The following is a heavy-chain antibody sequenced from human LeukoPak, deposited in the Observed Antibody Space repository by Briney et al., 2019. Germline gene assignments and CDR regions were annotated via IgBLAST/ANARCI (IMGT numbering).Heavy chain of an antibody. CDR3: ARCLAVAGAFDY. V-gene: IGHV4-59*01. CDR2: IYYSGST. D-gene: IGHD6-19*01. CDR1: GGSISSYY. J-gene: IGHJ4*02. Sequence: SETLSLTCTVSGGSISSYYWSWIRQPPGKGLEWIGYIYYSGSTNYNPSLKSRVTISVDTSKNQFSLKLSSVTAADTAVYYCARCLAVAGAFDYWGQGTLVTVSS.